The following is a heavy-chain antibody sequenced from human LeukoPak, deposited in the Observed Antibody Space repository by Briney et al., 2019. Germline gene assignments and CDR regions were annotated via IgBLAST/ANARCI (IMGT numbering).Heavy chain of an antibody. D-gene: IGHD1-26*01. CDR2: MNPNSGNT. CDR3: ARALSGYYMDV. V-gene: IGHV1-8*03. Sequence: ASVKVSCKASGYTFTSYDINWVGQAAGQGREWMGWMNPNSGNTGYAQKFQGRVTITRNTSISTAYMELSSLRSEDTAVYYCARALSGYYMDVWGKGTTVTVSS. CDR1: GYTFTSYD. J-gene: IGHJ6*03.